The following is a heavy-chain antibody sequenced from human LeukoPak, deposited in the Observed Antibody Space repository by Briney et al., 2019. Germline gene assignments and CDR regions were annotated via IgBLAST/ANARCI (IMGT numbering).Heavy chain of an antibody. CDR1: GFTFSSYG. D-gene: IGHD6-19*01. CDR2: IWYDGSNK. J-gene: IGHJ6*02. Sequence: GGSLRLSCAASGFTFSSYGMHWVRQAPGKGLEWVAVIWYDGSNKYYADSVKGRFTISRDNSKNTLYLQMNSLRAEDTAVYYCARDVGIAVAGTFGDVWGQGTTVTVSS. CDR3: ARDVGIAVAGTFGDV. V-gene: IGHV3-33*01.